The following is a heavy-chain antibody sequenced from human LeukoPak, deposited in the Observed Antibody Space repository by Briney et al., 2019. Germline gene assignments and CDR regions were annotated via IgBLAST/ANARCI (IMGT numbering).Heavy chain of an antibody. CDR3: ARVGILNWFDP. Sequence: GGSLRLSCAASGFTFSSYSMNWVRQAPGKGLEWVSSISSSSSYIYYADSVKGRFTISRDNAKNSLYLQMNSLRAEATAVYYCARVGILNWFDPWGQGTLVTVSS. J-gene: IGHJ5*02. CDR1: GFTFSSYS. CDR2: ISSSSSYI. V-gene: IGHV3-21*01.